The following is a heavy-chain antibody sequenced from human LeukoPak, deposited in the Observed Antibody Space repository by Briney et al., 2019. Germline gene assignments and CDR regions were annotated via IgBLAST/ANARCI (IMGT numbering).Heavy chain of an antibody. CDR3: ARDGGYRAIDY. J-gene: IGHJ4*02. Sequence: GGSLRLSCAASGSTFSSYSMNWVRQAPGKGPEWVSSISSSSSYIYYADSVKGRFTISRDNAKNSLYLQMNSLRAEDTAVYYCARDGGYRAIDYWGQGTLVTVSS. CDR2: ISSSSSYI. V-gene: IGHV3-21*01. D-gene: IGHD5-12*01. CDR1: GSTFSSYS.